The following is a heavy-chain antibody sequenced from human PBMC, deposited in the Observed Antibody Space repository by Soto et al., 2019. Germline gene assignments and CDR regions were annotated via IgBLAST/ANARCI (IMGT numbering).Heavy chain of an antibody. Sequence: ASVKVSCKASGYTFTSYGISWVRQAPGQGLEWMGWISAYNGNTNYAQKLQGRVTMTTDTSTSTAYMELRSLRSDDTAVYYCARGGYCSGGSCYGPLQVQDIWGQGTLVTVSS. V-gene: IGHV1-18*01. CDR1: GYTFTSYG. D-gene: IGHD2-15*01. CDR3: ARGGYCSGGSCYGPLQVQDI. J-gene: IGHJ4*02. CDR2: ISAYNGNT.